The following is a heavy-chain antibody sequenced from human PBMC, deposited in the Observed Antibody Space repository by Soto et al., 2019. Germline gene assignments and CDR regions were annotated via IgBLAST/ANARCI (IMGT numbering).Heavy chain of an antibody. D-gene: IGHD3-10*01. V-gene: IGHV4-59*01. CDR1: GGSISSYY. CDR2: IYYSGST. Sequence: SETLSLTCTVSGGSISSYYWSWIRQPPGKGLEWIGYIYYSGSTNYNPSLKSRVTISVDTSKNQFSLKLSSVTAADTAVYYCARRYGSAFDIWGQGTTVTVSS. J-gene: IGHJ3*02. CDR3: ARRYGSAFDI.